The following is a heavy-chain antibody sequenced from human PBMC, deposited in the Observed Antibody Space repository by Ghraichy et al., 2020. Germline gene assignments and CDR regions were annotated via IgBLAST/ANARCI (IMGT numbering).Heavy chain of an antibody. V-gene: IGHV1-8*01. D-gene: IGHD3-9*01. CDR2: MNPNSGNT. CDR3: ARAITYYDILTGFRRVIRGLDY. Sequence: ASVKVSCKASGYTFTSYDINWVRQATGQGLEWMGWMNPNSGNTGYAQKIQGRVTMTRNTSISTAYMELSSLRSEDTAVYYCARAITYYDILTGFRRVIRGLDYWGQGTLVTVSS. CDR1: GYTFTSYD. J-gene: IGHJ4*02.